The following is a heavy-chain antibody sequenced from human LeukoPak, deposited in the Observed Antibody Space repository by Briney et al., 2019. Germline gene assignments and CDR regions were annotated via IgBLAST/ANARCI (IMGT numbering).Heavy chain of an antibody. V-gene: IGHV3-30*18. CDR3: AKVPSGRGIPSWSYYYGMDV. D-gene: IGHD3-10*01. Sequence: GRSLRLSCAASGFTFSSYGMHWVRQAPGKGLEWVAVISYDGSNKYYADSVKGRFTISRDNSKNTLYLQMNSLRAEDTAVYYCAKVPSGRGIPSWSYYYGMDVWGQGTTVTVSS. CDR2: ISYDGSNK. CDR1: GFTFSSYG. J-gene: IGHJ6*02.